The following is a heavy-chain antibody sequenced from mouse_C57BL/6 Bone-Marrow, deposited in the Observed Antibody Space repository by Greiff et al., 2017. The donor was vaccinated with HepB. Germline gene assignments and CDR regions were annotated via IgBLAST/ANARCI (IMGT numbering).Heavy chain of an antibody. CDR2: IYPRSGNT. D-gene: IGHD3-3*01. CDR3: ARGPPMAASMDY. J-gene: IGHJ4*01. V-gene: IGHV1-81*01. CDR1: GYTFTSYG. Sequence: QVQLKESGAELARPGASVKLSCKASGYTFTSYGISWVKQRTGQGLEWIGEIYPRSGNTYYNEKFKGKATLTADKSSSTAYMELRSLTSEDSAVYFCARGPPMAASMDYWGQGTSVTVSS.